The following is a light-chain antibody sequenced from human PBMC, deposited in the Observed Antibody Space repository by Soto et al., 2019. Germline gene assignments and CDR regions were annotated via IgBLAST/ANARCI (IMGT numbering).Light chain of an antibody. CDR1: SSDIGGYNY. CDR2: DVS. J-gene: IGLJ2*01. V-gene: IGLV2-11*01. Sequence: QSALTQPRSVSGSPGQSVTISCTGTSSDIGGYNYVSWYQQHPDKAPKLMIYDVSKRPSGVPDCFSGSKSGNTASLTISGLQDEDEAEYYCCSYAGSYTLVFGGGTKLTVL. CDR3: CSYAGSYTLV.